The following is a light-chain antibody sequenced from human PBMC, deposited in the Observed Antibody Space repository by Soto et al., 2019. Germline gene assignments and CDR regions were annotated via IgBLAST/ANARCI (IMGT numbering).Light chain of an antibody. J-gene: IGKJ2*01. CDR2: AAS. V-gene: IGKV1-39*01. CDR1: QSISSY. Sequence: DIQMTQSPSSLSASVGDRVTITCRASQSISSYLNWYQQKPRKAPKLLIYAASSLQSGVPSRFSGRGCGTDFNLTISSLQPEDFATYYCQQSYSTPYTFGQGNKLEIK. CDR3: QQSYSTPYT.